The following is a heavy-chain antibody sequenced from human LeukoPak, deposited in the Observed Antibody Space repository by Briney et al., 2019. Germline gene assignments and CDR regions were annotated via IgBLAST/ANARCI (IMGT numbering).Heavy chain of an antibody. J-gene: IGHJ1*01. CDR3: AKDQGIQLWLKYFQH. CDR1: GFTFSDYY. D-gene: IGHD5-18*01. Sequence: GGSLRLSCAASGFTFSDYYMSWVRQAPGKGLEWVSAISGSGGTTLYADSVKGRFTISRDNSKSTLYLQMNSLRAEDTAVYYCAKDQGIQLWLKYFQHWGQGTLVTVSS. CDR2: ISGSGGTT. V-gene: IGHV3-23*01.